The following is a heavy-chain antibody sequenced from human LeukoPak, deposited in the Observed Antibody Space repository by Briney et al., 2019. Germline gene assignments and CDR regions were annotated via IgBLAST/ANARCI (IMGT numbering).Heavy chain of an antibody. CDR2: IYYSGST. Sequence: SETLSLTCAVYGGSFSGYYWSWIRQPPGKGLEWIGYIYYSGSTNYNPSLKSRVTISVDTSKNQFSLKLSSVTAADTAVYYCARSGDSSSWYDYWGQGTLVTVSS. V-gene: IGHV4-59*01. J-gene: IGHJ4*02. CDR1: GGSFSGYY. CDR3: ARSGDSSSWYDY. D-gene: IGHD6-13*01.